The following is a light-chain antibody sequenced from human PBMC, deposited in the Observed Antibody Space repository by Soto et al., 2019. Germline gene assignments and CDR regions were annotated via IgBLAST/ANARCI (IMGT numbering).Light chain of an antibody. CDR2: KAS. J-gene: IGKJ1*01. V-gene: IGKV1-5*03. CDR3: QQYNSQRT. Sequence: DIQMTQSPSTLSASVGDRVTITCRASQYISSWLAWYQQKPGKAPKLLIYKASSLESGIPSRFSGSGSGTEFTLTISRLQPDDLAAYYCQQYNSQRTFGQGTKVESK. CDR1: QYISSW.